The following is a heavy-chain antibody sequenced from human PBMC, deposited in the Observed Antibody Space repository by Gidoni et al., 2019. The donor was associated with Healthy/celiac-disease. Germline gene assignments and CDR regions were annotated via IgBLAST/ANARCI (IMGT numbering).Heavy chain of an antibody. CDR2: ISAYNGNT. CDR1: GYTFTSYG. Sequence: QVQLVQSGSEVKKPGASVKVSCKASGYTFTSYGISWVRQAPGQGLEWMGWISAYNGNTNYAQKLQGRVTMTTDTSTSTAYMELRSLRSDDTAVYYCARDRSYYDSSGRRAFDIWGQGTMVTVSS. V-gene: IGHV1-18*01. J-gene: IGHJ3*02. CDR3: ARDRSYYDSSGRRAFDI. D-gene: IGHD3-22*01.